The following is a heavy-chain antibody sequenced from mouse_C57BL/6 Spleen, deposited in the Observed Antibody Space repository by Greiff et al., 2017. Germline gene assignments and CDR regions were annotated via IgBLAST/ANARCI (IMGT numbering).Heavy chain of an antibody. Sequence: QVQLQQPGAELVRPGSSVKLSCKASGYTFTSYWMDWVKQRPGQGLEWIGNIYPSDSETHYNQKFKDKATLTVDKSSSTAYMQLSSLTSEDSAVYYCARGPTVGYYAMDYWGQGTSVTVSS. D-gene: IGHD1-1*01. CDR2: IYPSDSET. V-gene: IGHV1-61*01. CDR1: GYTFTSYW. J-gene: IGHJ4*01. CDR3: ARGPTVGYYAMDY.